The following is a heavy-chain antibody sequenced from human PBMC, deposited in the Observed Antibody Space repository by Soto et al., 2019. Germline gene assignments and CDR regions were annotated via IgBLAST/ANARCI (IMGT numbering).Heavy chain of an antibody. J-gene: IGHJ6*02. CDR2: IIPMFHIT. Sequence: ASVKVSCKASGDTLSRHGISWVRQAPGQGLEWMGGIIPMFHITNYAQKFQGRLMITADETTRTAYMELSRLGSDDSAVYFCVRDRVGSIPLNYDMDVWGQGTTVTVSS. CDR3: VRDRVGSIPLNYDMDV. D-gene: IGHD5-12*01. CDR1: GDTLSRHG. V-gene: IGHV1-69*13.